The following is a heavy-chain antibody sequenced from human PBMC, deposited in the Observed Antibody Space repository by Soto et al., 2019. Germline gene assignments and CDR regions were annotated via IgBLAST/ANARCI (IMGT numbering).Heavy chain of an antibody. D-gene: IGHD2-21*02. Sequence: PSETLSLTCTVPGDSISSRSYYWGWIRQPPGKELEWIGSLYYSGSTYNNPSLRSRVSMSIDTSKDQVSLKLKSVTAADTALCFCARQRTSVVTQAYFDVWGTGSLVTSPQ. CDR2: LYYSGST. J-gene: IGHJ4*02. CDR3: ARQRTSVVTQAYFDV. V-gene: IGHV4-39*01. CDR1: GDSISSRSYY.